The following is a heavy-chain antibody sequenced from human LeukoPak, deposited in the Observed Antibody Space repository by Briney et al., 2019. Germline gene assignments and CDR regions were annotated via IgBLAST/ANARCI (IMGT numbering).Heavy chain of an antibody. CDR2: IVVGSGNT. Sequence: ASVKVSCKASGFTFTSSAMQWVRQARGQRLEWIGWIVVGSGNTNYAQKFQERVTITRDMSTSTVYMELSSLRSEGTAVYYCAAAYSSGWYGTLDYWGRGTLVTVSS. D-gene: IGHD6-19*01. V-gene: IGHV1-58*02. J-gene: IGHJ4*02. CDR1: GFTFTSSA. CDR3: AAAYSSGWYGTLDY.